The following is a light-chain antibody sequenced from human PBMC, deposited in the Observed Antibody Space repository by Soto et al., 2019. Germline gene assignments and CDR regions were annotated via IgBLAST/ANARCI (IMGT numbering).Light chain of an antibody. V-gene: IGKV1-39*01. CDR3: QQSNSTRT. CDR2: AAS. J-gene: IGKJ1*01. CDR1: QSISSY. Sequence: SPSSLSASVGDRVTITCRASQSISSYLNWYQQKPGKAPKLLIYAASSLQSGVPSRFSGSGSGTDFTLTISSLQPEDFATYYCQQSNSTRTFGKGTKVDIK.